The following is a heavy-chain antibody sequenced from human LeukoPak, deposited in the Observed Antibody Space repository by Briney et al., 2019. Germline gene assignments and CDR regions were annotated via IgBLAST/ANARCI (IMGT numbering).Heavy chain of an antibody. Sequence: GGSLRLSCAAPGFTFSSYAMHWVCQAPGKGLEWVAVISYDGSNKYYADSVKGRFTISRDNSKNTLYLQMNSLRAEDTAVYYCARDSRGSFDYWGQGTLVTVSS. CDR2: ISYDGSNK. J-gene: IGHJ4*02. V-gene: IGHV3-30*04. CDR1: GFTFSSYA. D-gene: IGHD3-10*01. CDR3: ARDSRGSFDY.